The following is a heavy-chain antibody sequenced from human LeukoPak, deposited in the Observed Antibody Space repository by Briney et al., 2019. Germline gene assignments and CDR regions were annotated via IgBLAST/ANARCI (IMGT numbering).Heavy chain of an antibody. V-gene: IGHV3-48*03. CDR2: ISSSGSTI. CDR3: ARADLGGYVGRDDAFDI. Sequence: GGSLRLSCAASGFTFSSYEMNWVRQAPGKGLEWVSYISSSGSTIYYADSVKGRFTISRDNAKNSLYLQMNSLRAEGTAVYYCARADLGGYVGRDDAFDIWGQGTMVTVSS. CDR1: GFTFSSYE. D-gene: IGHD5-12*01. J-gene: IGHJ3*02.